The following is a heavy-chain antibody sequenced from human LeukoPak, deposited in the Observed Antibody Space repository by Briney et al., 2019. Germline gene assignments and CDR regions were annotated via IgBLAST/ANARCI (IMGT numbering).Heavy chain of an antibody. CDR2: TYYRSMWHN. J-gene: IGHJ4*02. Sequence: QTRSLTCAISGDSVSSNSAAWNWIRQSRSGGLEWLGRTYYRSMWHNEYPVSVKSRITHNPDTSKNQFSLQLNSVTPEETALYFCAWGNYYFEFWGQGILVTVP. V-gene: IGHV6-1*01. CDR1: GDSVSSNSAA. D-gene: IGHD3-16*01. CDR3: AWGNYYFEF.